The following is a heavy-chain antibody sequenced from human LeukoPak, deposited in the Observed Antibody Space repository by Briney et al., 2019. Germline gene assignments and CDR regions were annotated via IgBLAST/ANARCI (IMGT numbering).Heavy chain of an antibody. V-gene: IGHV1-69*04. J-gene: IGHJ6*03. CDR1: GGIFSSYT. CDR2: IIPILGIA. CDR3: ARDYCYYSNHPYYYYCMDF. D-gene: IGHD4-11*01. Sequence: SVKVSRKASGGIFSSYTISWVRQAPGQGLEWMGRIIPILGIAHYAQKFQGRVTLNADKSTSTAYMELSSLRSEDTAVYYGARDYCYYSNHPYYYYCMDFWVKGTAVTV.